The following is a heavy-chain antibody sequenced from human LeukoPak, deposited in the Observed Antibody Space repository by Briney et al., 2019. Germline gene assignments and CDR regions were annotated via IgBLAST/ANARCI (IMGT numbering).Heavy chain of an antibody. Sequence: PSETLSLTCTVSGYSISSGYYWGRIRQPPGKGLEWIGSIYHSGSTYYNPSLKSRVTISVDTSKNQFSLKLSSVTAADTAVYYCARGTGSYIPRYYFDYWGQGTLVTVSS. V-gene: IGHV4-38-2*02. CDR1: GYSISSGYY. D-gene: IGHD3-10*01. CDR3: ARGTGSYIPRYYFDY. J-gene: IGHJ4*02. CDR2: IYHSGST.